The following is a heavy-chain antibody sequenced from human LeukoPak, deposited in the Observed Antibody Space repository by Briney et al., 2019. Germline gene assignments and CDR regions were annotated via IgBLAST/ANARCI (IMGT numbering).Heavy chain of an antibody. D-gene: IGHD6-13*01. CDR2: ISSSSSYI. CDR3: SSIAAAGDDY. J-gene: IGHJ4*02. Sequence: GGSLRLSCAASGFTFSSYSMNWVRQAPGGGLEWVSSISSSSSYIYYAGSVKGRFTISRDNAKNSLYLQMTSLTAEDTAVYYCSSIAAAGDDYWGQGTLVTASS. V-gene: IGHV3-21*01. CDR1: GFTFSSYS.